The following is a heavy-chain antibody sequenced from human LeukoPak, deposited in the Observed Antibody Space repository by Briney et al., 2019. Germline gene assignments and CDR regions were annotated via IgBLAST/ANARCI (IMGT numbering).Heavy chain of an antibody. CDR3: TRGGGWYVVDY. J-gene: IGHJ4*02. CDR2: INQDGSER. Sequence: GGSLRLSCAASGFTFSTYWMTWVRQAPGKGLEWVANINQDGSERPYVDSVKGRFTISRDNAKNSLYLQMNSLRAEDTAVYYCTRGGGWYVVDYWGQGTLVTVSS. D-gene: IGHD6-19*01. V-gene: IGHV3-7*01. CDR1: GFTFSTYW.